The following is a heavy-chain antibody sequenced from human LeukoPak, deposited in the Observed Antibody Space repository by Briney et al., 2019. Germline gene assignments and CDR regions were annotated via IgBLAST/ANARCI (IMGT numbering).Heavy chain of an antibody. V-gene: IGHV1-3*01. CDR2: INAGNGNT. Sequence: ASVKVSCKASGYTFTSYAMHWVRQAPGQRLEWMGWINAGNGNTRYSQKFQGRVTITRDTSASTAYMELSSLRSEDTAVYYCARYAGAAGIDYWGQGTLVTVSS. J-gene: IGHJ4*02. CDR1: GYTFTSYA. D-gene: IGHD6-13*01. CDR3: ARYAGAAGIDY.